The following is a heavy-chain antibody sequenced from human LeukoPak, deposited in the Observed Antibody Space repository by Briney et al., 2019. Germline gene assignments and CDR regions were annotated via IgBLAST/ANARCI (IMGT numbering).Heavy chain of an antibody. D-gene: IGHD3-3*01. CDR1: GGSISSYY. J-gene: IGHJ4*02. CDR3: ASFYDFWSGYLN. CDR2: IYYSGST. Sequence: SETLSLTCTVSGGSISSYYWNWIRQPPGKGLEWIGYIYYSGSTNYNPSLKSRVTISVDTSKNQFSLKLSSVTAADTAVYYCASFYDFWSGYLNWGQGTLVTVSS. V-gene: IGHV4-59*08.